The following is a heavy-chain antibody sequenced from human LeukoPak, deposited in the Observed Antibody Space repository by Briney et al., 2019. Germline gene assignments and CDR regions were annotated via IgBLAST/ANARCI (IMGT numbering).Heavy chain of an antibody. CDR3: ARSPLYYDFWSGYYLMDV. CDR2: IYYSGST. V-gene: IGHV4-39*01. CDR1: GGSISSSTNY. J-gene: IGHJ6*04. Sequence: PSETLSLTCTVSGGSISSSTNYWGWVRQPPGKGLEWIGSIYYSGSTYYNPSLKSRVTISVDTSKNQFSLKLSSVTAADTAVYYCARSPLYYDFWSGYYLMDVWGKGTTVTVSS. D-gene: IGHD3-3*01.